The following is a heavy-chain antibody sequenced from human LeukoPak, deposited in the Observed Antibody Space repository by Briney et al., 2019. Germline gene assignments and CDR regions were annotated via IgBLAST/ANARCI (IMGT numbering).Heavy chain of an antibody. J-gene: IGHJ6*03. CDR2: INHSGST. D-gene: IGHD6-19*01. V-gene: IGHV4-34*01. CDR1: GGSFSGYY. CDR3: ARDFGYSSGWYLAGYMDV. Sequence: PSETLSLTCAVYGGSFSGYYWSWIRQPPGKGLEWIGEINHSGSTNYNPSLKSRVTISVDTSKNQFSLKLSSVTAADTAVYYCARDFGYSSGWYLAGYMDVWGKGTTVTVSS.